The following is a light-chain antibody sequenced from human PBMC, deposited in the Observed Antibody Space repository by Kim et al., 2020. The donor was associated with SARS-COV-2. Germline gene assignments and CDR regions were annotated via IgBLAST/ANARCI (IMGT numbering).Light chain of an antibody. CDR1: SLRKYP. Sequence: SSELTQDPDVSVALGQTVRITCQGDSLRKYPASWYQQKPGQAPILVMHGKNNVRPSGVPDRFSGSNSGNTAFLTITGAQVEDEATYYCGSRDSSGPGVFGGGTKLTVL. CDR3: GSRDSSGPGV. V-gene: IGLV3-19*01. CDR2: GKN. J-gene: IGLJ3*02.